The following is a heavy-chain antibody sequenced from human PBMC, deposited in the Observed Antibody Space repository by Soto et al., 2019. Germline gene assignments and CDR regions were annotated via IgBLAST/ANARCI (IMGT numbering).Heavy chain of an antibody. J-gene: IGHJ6*02. D-gene: IGHD6-6*01. CDR2: ISSSSSYI. CDR1: GFTFSSYS. CDR3: AREGSSSSGLWGMDV. V-gene: IGHV3-21*01. Sequence: PGGSLRLSCAASGFTFSSYSMNWVRQAPGKGLEWVSSISSSSSYIYYADSVKGRFTISRDNAKNSLYLQMNSLRAEDTAVYYCAREGSSSSGLWGMDVWGQGTTVTVS.